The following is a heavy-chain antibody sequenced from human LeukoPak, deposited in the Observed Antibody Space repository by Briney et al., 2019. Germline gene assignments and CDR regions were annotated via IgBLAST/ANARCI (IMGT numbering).Heavy chain of an antibody. Sequence: PSETLSLTCTVSGGSISSSSYYWGGIRQPPGKGLEWIGSIYYSGSTYYNPSLKSRVTISVDTSKNQFSLKLSSVTAADTAVYYCARDLVRHFDYWGQGTLVTVSS. J-gene: IGHJ4*02. CDR3: ARDLVRHFDY. CDR2: IYYSGST. D-gene: IGHD4/OR15-4a*01. CDR1: GGSISSSSYY. V-gene: IGHV4-39*07.